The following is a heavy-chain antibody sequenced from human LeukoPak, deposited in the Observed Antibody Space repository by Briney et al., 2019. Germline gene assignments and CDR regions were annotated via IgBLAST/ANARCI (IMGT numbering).Heavy chain of an antibody. CDR1: GGSISSFY. Sequence: PSETLSLTCTVSGGSISSFYWSWIRQPPGKRLEWIGYIYYSGSTNYNPSLKSRVTISVDTSKNQFSLKLSSVTAADTAVYYCARQGTRGTNLNWFDLWGQGTLVTVSS. CDR2: IYYSGST. CDR3: ARQGTRGTNLNWFDL. V-gene: IGHV4-59*01. D-gene: IGHD1-1*01. J-gene: IGHJ5*02.